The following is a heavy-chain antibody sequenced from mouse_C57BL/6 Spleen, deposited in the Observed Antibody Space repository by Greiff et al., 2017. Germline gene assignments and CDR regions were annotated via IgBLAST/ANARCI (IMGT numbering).Heavy chain of an antibody. CDR1: GYTFSSSW. CDR3: ERSGDYGSLYFDY. D-gene: IGHD1-1*01. V-gene: IGHV1-64*01. Sequence: QVQLQQSGAELVKPGASVKLSCKASGYTFSSSWMHWVKQRPGQGLEWIGMINPNSGSTNYNEKFKGKATLTVDKSSSTAYMQLSSLTSEDAAVYYCERSGDYGSLYFDYWGQGTTLTVSS. CDR2: INPNSGST. J-gene: IGHJ2*01.